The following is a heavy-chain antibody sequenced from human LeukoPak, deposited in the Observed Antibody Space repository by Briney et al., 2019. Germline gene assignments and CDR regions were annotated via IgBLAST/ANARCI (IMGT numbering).Heavy chain of an antibody. CDR1: GFTFSTYA. CDR2: ISRSGDST. V-gene: IGHV3-23*01. CDR3: AKRRESGIGSLYYFDS. J-gene: IGHJ4*02. Sequence: GGSLRLSCAASGFTFSTYAMSWVRQAPGKGPKWVSAISRSGDSTYYTDSVKGRFTISRDNSRNTLFLQMNSLRAEDTALYYCAKRRESGIGSLYYFDSWGQGTLVTVSS. D-gene: IGHD3-16*01.